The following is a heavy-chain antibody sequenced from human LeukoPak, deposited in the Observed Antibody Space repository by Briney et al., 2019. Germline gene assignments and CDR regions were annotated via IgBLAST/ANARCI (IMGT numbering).Heavy chain of an antibody. Sequence: PSETLSLTCTVSVGSISSYYWTWIRQPPGKGLGLEWIGYIYYSGGTNYNPSLKSRVTISIDTSKNQVSLKLSSVTAADTAVYYCARLSDSSSSLDYWGQGTLVTVSS. CDR1: VGSISSYY. CDR2: IYYSGGT. D-gene: IGHD6-6*01. CDR3: ARLSDSSSSLDY. V-gene: IGHV4-59*08. J-gene: IGHJ4*02.